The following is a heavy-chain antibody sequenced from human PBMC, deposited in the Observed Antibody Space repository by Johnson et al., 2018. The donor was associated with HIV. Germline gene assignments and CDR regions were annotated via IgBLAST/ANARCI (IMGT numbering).Heavy chain of an antibody. D-gene: IGHD2-21*02. V-gene: IGHV3-7*01. J-gene: IGHJ3*02. CDR3: ARDQVAIVVVTADAFDI. CDR1: GFTFSSYG. Sequence: VQLVESGGGLVQPGRSLRLSCAASGFTFSSYGMHWVRQAPGKGLEWVANIKQDGSEKYYVDSVKGRFTISRDNAKNSLYLQMNSLRAEDTAVYYCARDQVAIVVVTADAFDIWGQGTMVTVSS. CDR2: IKQDGSEK.